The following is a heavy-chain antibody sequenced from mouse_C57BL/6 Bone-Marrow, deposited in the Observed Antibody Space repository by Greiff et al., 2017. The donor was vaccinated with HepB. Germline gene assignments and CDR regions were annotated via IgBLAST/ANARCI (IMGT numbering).Heavy chain of an antibody. CDR2: ISSGSSTI. Sequence: EVKVVESGGGLVKPGGSLKLSCAASGFTFSDYGMHWVRQAPEKGLEWVAYISSGSSTIYYADTVKGRFTISRDNAKNTLFLQMTSLRSEDTAMYYCARNGYGGGYWGQGTTLTVSS. J-gene: IGHJ2*01. CDR3: ARNGYGGGY. D-gene: IGHD2-2*01. V-gene: IGHV5-17*01. CDR1: GFTFSDYG.